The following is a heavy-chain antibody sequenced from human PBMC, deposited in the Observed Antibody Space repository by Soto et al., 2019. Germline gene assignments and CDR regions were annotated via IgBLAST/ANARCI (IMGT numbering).Heavy chain of an antibody. CDR1: GYTFIRNS. D-gene: IGHD3-3*01. J-gene: IGHJ5*02. CDR3: GTYYTVWSA. V-gene: IGHV5-51*01. CDR2: FHPSDSQA. Sequence: EVQLVQSGTEVKKPGDSLKISCEFPGYTFIRNSIAWVRQMPGRGLEWMGLFHPSDSQAKYSPSFQGQVTISVDRSTNTAYLQMNSLKASDTAMYYCGTYYTVWSAWGQGTLVIVSS.